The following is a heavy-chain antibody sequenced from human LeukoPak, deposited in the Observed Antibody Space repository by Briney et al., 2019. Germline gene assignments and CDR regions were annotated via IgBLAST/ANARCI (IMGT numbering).Heavy chain of an antibody. D-gene: IGHD6-19*01. CDR1: GFTFSSYG. Sequence: GGSLRLSCAASGFTFSSYGMHWVRQASGKGLEWVGRITSKPNSYATVYAASVKGRFTISSDDSKNTAYLQMNSLKTEDTAVYYCTGGSGWYSPDYWGQGTLVTVSS. V-gene: IGHV3-73*01. J-gene: IGHJ4*02. CDR3: TGGSGWYSPDY. CDR2: ITSKPNSYAT.